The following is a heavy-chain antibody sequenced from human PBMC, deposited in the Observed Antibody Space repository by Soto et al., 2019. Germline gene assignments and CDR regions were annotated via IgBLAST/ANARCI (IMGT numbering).Heavy chain of an antibody. D-gene: IGHD3-22*01. CDR3: ATGRHYYDSSGYYYRDY. Sequence: ASVKVSFKVSGYTLTELSMHWVRQAPGKGLEWMGGFDPEDGETIYAQKFQGRVTMTEDTSTDTAYMELSSLRSEDTAVYYCATGRHYYDSSGYYYRDYWGQGTLVTVSS. J-gene: IGHJ4*02. CDR2: FDPEDGET. CDR1: GYTLTELS. V-gene: IGHV1-24*01.